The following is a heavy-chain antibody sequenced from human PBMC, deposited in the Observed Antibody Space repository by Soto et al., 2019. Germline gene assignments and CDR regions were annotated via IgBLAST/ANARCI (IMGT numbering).Heavy chain of an antibody. D-gene: IGHD6-13*01. J-gene: IGHJ6*02. Sequence: QVQLVQSGAEVKKPGASVKVSCKASGYTFTSYVISWVRQAPGQGLEWMGWISAYNGNTNYAQKXXXXXXXXXXXXXXXXXXXXXXXXXXXXXXXXXXXYXEQLVLYGMDVWGQGTTVTVSS. CDR1: GYTFTSYV. CDR2: ISAYNGNT. V-gene: IGHV1-18*01. CDR3: XXYXEQLVLYGMDV.